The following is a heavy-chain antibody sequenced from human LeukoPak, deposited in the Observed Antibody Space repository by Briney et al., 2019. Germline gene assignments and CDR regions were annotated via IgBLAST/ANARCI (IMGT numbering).Heavy chain of an antibody. CDR2: ISAYNGNT. D-gene: IGHD1-26*01. J-gene: IGHJ4*02. CDR1: GYTFTSYG. Sequence: ASVEVSCKASGYTFTSYGISWVRQAPGQGLEWMGWISAYNGNTNYAQKLQGRVTMTTDTSTSTAYMELRSLRSDDTAVYYCARVSRFTNIVGATVYWGQGTLVTVSS. V-gene: IGHV1-18*01. CDR3: ARVSRFTNIVGATVY.